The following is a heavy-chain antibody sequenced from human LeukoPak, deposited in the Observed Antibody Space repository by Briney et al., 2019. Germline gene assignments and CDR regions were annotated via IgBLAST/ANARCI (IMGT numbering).Heavy chain of an antibody. J-gene: IGHJ4*02. CDR3: ARYRGGDVSFDY. D-gene: IGHD2-21*01. V-gene: IGHV4-61*02. Sequence: SETLSLTCTVSGGSISSGSYYWSWIRQPAGNGLEWIGRIYTSGSTNYNPSLKNRVTISVDTSKNQFSLKLTSVTAADTAVYYCARYRGGDVSFDYWGQGTLVTVSS. CDR1: GGSISSGSYY. CDR2: IYTSGST.